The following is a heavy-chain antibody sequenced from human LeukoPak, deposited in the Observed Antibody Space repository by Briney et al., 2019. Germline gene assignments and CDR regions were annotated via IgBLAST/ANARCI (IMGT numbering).Heavy chain of an antibody. Sequence: GRSLRLSCAASGFTFSSYAMHWVRQAPGKGLEWVAVISYDGSNKYYADSVKGRFTISRDNSKNTLYLQMNSLRAEDTAVYYCARDVGYYDSSGYYYWGQGTLVTVSS. J-gene: IGHJ4*02. D-gene: IGHD3-22*01. CDR1: GFTFSSYA. CDR2: ISYDGSNK. V-gene: IGHV3-30*01. CDR3: ARDVGYYDSSGYYY.